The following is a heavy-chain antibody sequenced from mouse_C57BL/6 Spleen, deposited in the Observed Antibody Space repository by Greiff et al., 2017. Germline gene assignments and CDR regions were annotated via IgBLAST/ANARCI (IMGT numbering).Heavy chain of an antibody. Sequence: VQLQQSGAELVKPGASVKISCMASGYTFTGYYMNWVKQSPEKGLEWIGEINPRTGGTTYNQKFKVKATLTVDKSSSTAYMQLENLTSEDSAVYDCARYYGASFDYWGQGTTLTVSS. CDR2: INPRTGGT. D-gene: IGHD1-1*01. V-gene: IGHV1-42*01. J-gene: IGHJ2*01. CDR1: GYTFTGYY. CDR3: ARYYGASFDY.